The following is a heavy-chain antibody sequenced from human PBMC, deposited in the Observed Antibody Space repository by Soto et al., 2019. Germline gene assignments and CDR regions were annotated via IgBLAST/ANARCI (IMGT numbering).Heavy chain of an antibody. Sequence: SETLSLTCTVSGGSISSYYWSWIRQPPGKGLGWIGYIYYSGSTNYNPSLKSRVTISVDTSKNQFSLKLSSVTAADTAVYYCARGLAAPYYYYYYGMDVWGQGTTVTVYS. CDR2: IYYSGST. V-gene: IGHV4-59*01. D-gene: IGHD6-6*01. J-gene: IGHJ6*02. CDR3: ARGLAAPYYYYYYGMDV. CDR1: GGSISSYY.